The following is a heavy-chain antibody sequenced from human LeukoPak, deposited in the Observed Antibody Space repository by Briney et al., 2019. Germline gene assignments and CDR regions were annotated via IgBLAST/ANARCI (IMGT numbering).Heavy chain of an antibody. CDR1: GYTFTSYG. D-gene: IGHD3-10*01. CDR3: ARDLMPYSYGSGSYYKVGFLRFDP. CDR2: ISAYNGNT. J-gene: IGHJ5*02. Sequence: ASVKVSCKASGYTFTSYGISWVRQAPGQGLEWMGWISAYNGNTNYAQKLQGRVTMTTDTSTSTAYMELRSLGSDDTAVYYCARDLMPYSYGSGSYYKVGFLRFDPWGQGTLVTVSS. V-gene: IGHV1-18*01.